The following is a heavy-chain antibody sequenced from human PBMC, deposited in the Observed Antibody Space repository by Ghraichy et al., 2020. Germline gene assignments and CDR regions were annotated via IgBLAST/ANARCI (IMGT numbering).Heavy chain of an antibody. J-gene: IGHJ4*02. D-gene: IGHD3-22*01. CDR2: ISSSSSTI. Sequence: GGSLRLSCAASGFTFSSYSMNWVRQAPGKGLEWVSYISSSSSTIYYADSVKGRFTIFRDNAKNSLYPQMNSLRDEDTAVYYCARDLGDYYDQKNYWGQRTLVTVSS. CDR1: GFTFSSYS. CDR3: ARDLGDYYDQKNY. V-gene: IGHV3-48*02.